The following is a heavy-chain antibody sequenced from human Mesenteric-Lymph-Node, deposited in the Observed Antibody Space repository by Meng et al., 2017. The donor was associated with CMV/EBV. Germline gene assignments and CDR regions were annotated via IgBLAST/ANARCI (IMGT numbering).Heavy chain of an antibody. CDR2: IYYSGST. J-gene: IGHJ4*02. CDR3: ARDGDYYDSSGYNPFDY. D-gene: IGHD3-22*01. Sequence: QLQLQESGPGLVKPSETLSLTCTVSCCSISSSSYYWGWIRQPPGKGLEWIGSIYYSGSTYYNPSLKSRVTISVDTSKNQSSLKLSSVTAADTAVYYCARDGDYYDSSGYNPFDYWGQGTLVTVSS. V-gene: IGHV4-39*07. CDR1: CCSISSSSYY.